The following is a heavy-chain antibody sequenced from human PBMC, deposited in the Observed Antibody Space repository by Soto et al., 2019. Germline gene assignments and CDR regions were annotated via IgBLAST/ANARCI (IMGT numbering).Heavy chain of an antibody. CDR3: AKDRAMAVAGSDY. J-gene: IGHJ4*02. V-gene: IGHV3-30*18. CDR1: GFTFRNYG. D-gene: IGHD6-19*01. Sequence: QVQLVGSGGGVVQPGRSLRLSCAASGFTFRNYGMHWVRQAPGKGLEWVAVISYDGSNKYYVDSVKGRFTISRDNSKNTLYLQMNSLRAEDTAVYYCAKDRAMAVAGSDYWGQGTLVTVSS. CDR2: ISYDGSNK.